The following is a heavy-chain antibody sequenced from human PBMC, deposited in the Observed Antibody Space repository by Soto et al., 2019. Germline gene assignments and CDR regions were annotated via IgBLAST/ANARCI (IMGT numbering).Heavy chain of an antibody. D-gene: IGHD7-27*01. CDR3: ARDRPMGRYSGEIIDY. J-gene: IGHJ4*02. CDR1: GYTFTSYG. CDR2: ISAYNGNT. Sequence: GASVKVSCKASGYTFTSYGISWVRQAPGQGLEWMGWISAYNGNTNYAQKLQGRVTMTTDTSTSTAYMELRSLRSDDTAVYYCARDRPMGRYSGEIIDYWGQGTLVTVSS. V-gene: IGHV1-18*01.